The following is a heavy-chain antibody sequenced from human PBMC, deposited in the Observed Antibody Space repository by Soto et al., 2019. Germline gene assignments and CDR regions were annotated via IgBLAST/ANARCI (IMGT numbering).Heavy chain of an antibody. CDR1: GDSVNGYY. J-gene: IGHJ5*02. CDR2: IIHSQSI. D-gene: IGHD6-19*01. CDR3: ARGDVSGWQHARLNWFGP. V-gene: IGHV4-34*01. Sequence: SETLSLTCGVHGDSVNGYYWAWIRQPPGKGLEGIGEIIHSQSIIYNPSLESRVSISLDTSKNQFPLRLTSVTAAHTAIYHCARGDVSGWQHARLNWFGPWGQATLVPVSS.